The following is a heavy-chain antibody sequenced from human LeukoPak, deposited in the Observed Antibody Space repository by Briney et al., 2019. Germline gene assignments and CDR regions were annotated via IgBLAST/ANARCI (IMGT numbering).Heavy chain of an antibody. CDR2: IYYSGST. CDR3: ARGGPLIWAVMDY. J-gene: IGHJ4*02. Sequence: SETLSLTRTVSGGSVSSGSYYWSWIRQPPGKGLEWIGYIYYSGSTNYNPSLKSRVTISVDTSKNQFSLKLSSVTAADTAVYYCARGGPLIWAVMDYWGQGTLVTVSS. D-gene: IGHD2-21*01. CDR1: GGSVSSGSYY. V-gene: IGHV4-61*01.